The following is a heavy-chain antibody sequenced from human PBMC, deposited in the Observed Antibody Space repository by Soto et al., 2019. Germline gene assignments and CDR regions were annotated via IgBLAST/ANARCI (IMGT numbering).Heavy chain of an antibody. D-gene: IGHD2-8*02. Sequence: SETLSLTCTVSGGSISSYYWSWIRQPPGTGLEWIGEINHSGSTNFNPSLKSRVTISVDTSKNQFSLKLTSVTAADTAVYYCARDKITGLFDYWGQGTLVTVSS. CDR2: INHSGST. J-gene: IGHJ4*02. CDR3: ARDKITGLFDY. V-gene: IGHV4-34*01. CDR1: GGSISSYY.